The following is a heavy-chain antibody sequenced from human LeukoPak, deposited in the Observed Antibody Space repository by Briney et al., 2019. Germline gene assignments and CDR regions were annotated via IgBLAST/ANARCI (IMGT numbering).Heavy chain of an antibody. CDR3: ARGFVGSGSYVPQDY. J-gene: IGHJ4*02. V-gene: IGHV3-21*01. D-gene: IGHD3-10*01. CDR2: ISSSNTYI. CDR1: GFSFSTNS. Sequence: PGGSLRLSCAASGFSFSTNSMNWVRQAPGKGLEWVSSISSSNTYIYYADSVKGRFIISRDNAKNSLYLQMNSLRAEDTAVYYCARGFVGSGSYVPQDYWGQGTLVTVSS.